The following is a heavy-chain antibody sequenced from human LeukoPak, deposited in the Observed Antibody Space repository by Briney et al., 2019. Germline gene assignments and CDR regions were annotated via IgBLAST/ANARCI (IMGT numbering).Heavy chain of an antibody. D-gene: IGHD3-10*01. V-gene: IGHV7-4-1*02. CDR2: INTNTGNP. Sequence: GASVKVSCKASGYTFTSYAMNWVRQAPGRGLEWMGWINTNTGNPTYAQGFTGRFVFSLDTSVSTAYLQISSLKAEDTAVYYCARRSVIYVSWSWFSYWGQGTLVTVSS. CDR1: GYTFTSYA. CDR3: ARRSVIYVSWSWFSY. J-gene: IGHJ4*02.